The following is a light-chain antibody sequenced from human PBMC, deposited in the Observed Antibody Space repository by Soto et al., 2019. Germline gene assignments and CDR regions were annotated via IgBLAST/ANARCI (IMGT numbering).Light chain of an antibody. Sequence: QSALPQPASVSGSPGPSIPISCTGTSSDVGGYNYVSWYQQHPGKAPKLMIHAVSNRPSGVSHRFSGSKSGNTASLTISGLQAEDEADYYCSSYTSSSTVVFGGGTKVTVL. CDR3: SSYTSSSTVV. CDR1: SSDVGGYNY. V-gene: IGLV2-14*01. J-gene: IGLJ2*01. CDR2: AVS.